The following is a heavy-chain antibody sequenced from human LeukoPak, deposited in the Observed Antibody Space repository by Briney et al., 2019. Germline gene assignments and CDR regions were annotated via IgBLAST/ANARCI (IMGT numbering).Heavy chain of an antibody. J-gene: IGHJ5*02. V-gene: IGHV4-34*01. CDR3: ARPAYYDFWSGPSGGFDH. CDR2: INHSGST. CDR1: GGSFSGYY. D-gene: IGHD3-3*01. Sequence: SETLSLTCAVYGGSFSGYYWSWIRQPPGKGLEWIGEINHSGSTNYNPSLKSRVTISVDTSKNQFSLKLSSVTAADTAVYYCARPAYYDFWSGPSGGFDHWGQGTLVTVSS.